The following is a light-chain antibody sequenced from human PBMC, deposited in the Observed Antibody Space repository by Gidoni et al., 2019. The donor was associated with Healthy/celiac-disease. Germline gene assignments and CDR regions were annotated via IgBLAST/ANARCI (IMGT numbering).Light chain of an antibody. J-gene: IGLJ2*01. CDR3: QVWDSSSDYPGVV. V-gene: IGLV3-21*02. Sequence: FVLSQPPSVSPAPGQTAGITCGGNNIGSKSGHWYQQKTGQAPVLVVYDDSDRPSGIPKRFSGSNSGNTATLTISRVEAGDEAEYYCQVWDSSSDYPGVVFGGGTKLTVL. CDR2: DDS. CDR1: NIGSKS.